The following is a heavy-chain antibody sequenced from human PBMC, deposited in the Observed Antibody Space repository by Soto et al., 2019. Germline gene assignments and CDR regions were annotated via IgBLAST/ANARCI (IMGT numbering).Heavy chain of an antibody. CDR2: ISSDGDIT. CDR3: VKVSTFYDILTGYYSTNFFDP. V-gene: IGHV3-64D*06. D-gene: IGHD3-9*01. CDR1: GFTFSEYS. J-gene: IGHJ5*02. Sequence: LRLSCSASGFTFSEYSMHWVRQAPGKGLQYVSTISSDGDITYYADSVKGRFTISRDNSKNTLYLQMNSLRPEDTAVYYCVKVSTFYDILTGYYSTNFFDPWGQGTLVTVSS.